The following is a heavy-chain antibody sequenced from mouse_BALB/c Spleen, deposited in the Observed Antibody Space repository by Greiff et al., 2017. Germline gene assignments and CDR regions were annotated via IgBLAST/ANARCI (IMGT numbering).Heavy chain of an antibody. CDR2: ISSGGGST. J-gene: IGHJ1*01. CDR3: ARDLRYFDV. V-gene: IGHV5-12-1*01. Sequence: EVQVVESGGGLVKPGGSLKLSCAASGFAFSSYDMSWVRQTPEKRLEWVAYISSGGGSTYYPDTVKGRFTISRDNAKNTLYLQMSSLKSEDTAMYYCARDLRYFDVWGAGTTVTVSS. CDR1: GFAFSSYD.